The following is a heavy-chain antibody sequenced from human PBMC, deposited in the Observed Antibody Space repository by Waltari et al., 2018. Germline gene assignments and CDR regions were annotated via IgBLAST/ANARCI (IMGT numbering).Heavy chain of an antibody. J-gene: IGHJ5*01. CDR1: GFTFSGYW. V-gene: IGHV3-7*01. CDR2: IKLDGREK. Sequence: EVQLVESGGGLVQPGGSLRLSCAASGFTFSGYWMSWVRQAPRKGLEWVANIKLDGREKYYADSVKGRFTISRDNAENSLYLQMNSMRAEDTAVYYCARNWYDYWGQGTLVTVSS. CDR3: ARNWYDY.